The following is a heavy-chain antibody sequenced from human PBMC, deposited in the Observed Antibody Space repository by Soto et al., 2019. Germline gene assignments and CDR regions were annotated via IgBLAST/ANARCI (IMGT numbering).Heavy chain of an antibody. Sequence: SETLSLTCAVYGGSFSDYYWSWIRQAPGKGLEWIGNIFYSGATSYNPSLESRVTISLDRSKNQFSLKLDSVTAADTAVYYCAADLRGYSGYDLFDYWGQGTLVTVSS. D-gene: IGHD5-12*01. CDR1: GGSFSDYY. CDR3: AADLRGYSGYDLFDY. CDR2: IFYSGAT. V-gene: IGHV4-30-4*01. J-gene: IGHJ4*02.